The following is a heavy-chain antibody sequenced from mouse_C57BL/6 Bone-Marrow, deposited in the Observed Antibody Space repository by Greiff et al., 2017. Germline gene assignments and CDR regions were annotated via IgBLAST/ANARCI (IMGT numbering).Heavy chain of an antibody. V-gene: IGHV1-53*01. Sequence: QVQLKESGTELVKPGASVKLSCKASGYTFTSYWMHWVKQRPGQGLEWIGNINPSNGGTNYNEKFKSKATLTVDKSSSTAYMQLSSLTSEDSAVYYCARWLWLRPGVYFDDWGQGTTLTVSS. CDR2: INPSNGGT. CDR3: ARWLWLRPGVYFDD. D-gene: IGHD2-2*01. CDR1: GYTFTSYW. J-gene: IGHJ2*01.